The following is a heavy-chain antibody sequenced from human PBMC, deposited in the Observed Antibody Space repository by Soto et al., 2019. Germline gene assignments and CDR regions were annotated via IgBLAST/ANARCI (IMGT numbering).Heavy chain of an antibody. Sequence: SETLSLTCAVYGGSFSGYYWSWIRQPPGKGLEWIGEINHSGSTNYNPSLKSRVTISVDTSKNQFSLKLSSVTAADTAMFYCATQGFYRMGVWGRGTTVTV. V-gene: IGHV4-34*01. J-gene: IGHJ6*02. CDR2: INHSGST. CDR1: GGSFSGYY. CDR3: ATQGFYRMGV.